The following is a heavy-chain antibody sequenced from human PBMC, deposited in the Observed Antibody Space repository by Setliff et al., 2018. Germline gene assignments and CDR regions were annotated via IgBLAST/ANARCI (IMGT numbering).Heavy chain of an antibody. CDR3: ARLSLSGGFYDYYYGMDV. CDR1: GYSISSGYY. D-gene: IGHD3-10*02. CDR2: IYHSGST. Sequence: PSETLSLTCAVSGYSISSGYYWGWIRQPPGKGLEWIGSIYHSGSTYYNPSLKSRVTISVDTSKNQFSLKLSSVTAADTAVYYCARLSLSGGFYDYYYGMDVWGQGTTVTVSS. J-gene: IGHJ6*02. V-gene: IGHV4-38-2*01.